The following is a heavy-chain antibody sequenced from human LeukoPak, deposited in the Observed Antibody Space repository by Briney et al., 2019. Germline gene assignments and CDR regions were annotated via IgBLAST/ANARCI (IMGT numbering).Heavy chain of an antibody. CDR3: ARGLIGSYCDSSGYYYGYFDL. V-gene: IGHV4-59*01. CDR2: IYYSGST. J-gene: IGHJ2*01. Sequence: SETLSLTCTVSGGSISSYYWSWIRQPPGKGLEWIGYIYYSGSTNYNPSLKSRVTISVDTSKNQFSLKLSSVTAADTAVYYCARGLIGSYCDSSGYYYGYFDLWGRGTLVTVSS. D-gene: IGHD3-22*01. CDR1: GGSISSYY.